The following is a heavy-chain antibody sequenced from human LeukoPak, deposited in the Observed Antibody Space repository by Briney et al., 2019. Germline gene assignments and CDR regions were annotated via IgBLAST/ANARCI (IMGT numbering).Heavy chain of an antibody. J-gene: IGHJ4*02. V-gene: IGHV4-39*01. D-gene: IGHD3-10*01. CDR3: ARQPEPYGSGSFFDY. Sequence: SETLSLTCSVSGGSIGSTSYYWGWIRQSPGKGLEWIGTVYYNGATQYNPSLKSRVTISVDTSKNQFSLKLSSVTAADTAVYYCARQPEPYGSGSFFDYWGQGTLVTVSS. CDR2: VYYNGAT. CDR1: GGSIGSTSYY.